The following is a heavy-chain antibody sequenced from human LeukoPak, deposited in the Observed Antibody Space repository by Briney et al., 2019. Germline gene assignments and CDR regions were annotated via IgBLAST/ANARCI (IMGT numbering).Heavy chain of an antibody. D-gene: IGHD4-11*01. CDR3: AKAPTVTTRYYYYYMDV. J-gene: IGHJ6*03. CDR2: ISGSGGST. V-gene: IGHV3-23*01. CDR1: GSTFSSYA. Sequence: PGGSLRLSCAASGSTFSSYAMSWVRQAPGKGLEWVSAISGSGGSTYYADSVKGRFTISRDNSKNTLYLQMNSLRAEDTAVYYCAKAPTVTTRYYYYYMDVWGKGTTVTVSS.